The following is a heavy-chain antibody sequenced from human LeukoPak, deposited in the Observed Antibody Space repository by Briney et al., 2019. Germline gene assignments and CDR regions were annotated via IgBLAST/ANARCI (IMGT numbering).Heavy chain of an antibody. CDR3: ARVGRSSSLLVPDW. D-gene: IGHD6-13*01. CDR1: GYTFTSYG. CDR2: ICAYNGNT. J-gene: IGHJ4*02. Sequence: ASVKVSCKASGYTFTSYGISWVRQAPGQGLEWMGWICAYNGNTNYAQKLQGRVTMTTDTSTSTAYMELRSLRSDDTAVYYCARVGRSSSLLVPDWWGQGTLVTVSS. V-gene: IGHV1-18*01.